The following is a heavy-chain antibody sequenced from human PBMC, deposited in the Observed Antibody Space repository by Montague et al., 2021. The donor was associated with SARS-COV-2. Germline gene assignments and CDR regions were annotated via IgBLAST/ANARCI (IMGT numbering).Heavy chain of an antibody. J-gene: IGHJ4*02. CDR3: ARVVAVGAFDY. D-gene: IGHD1-26*01. CDR1: GGSINGYY. V-gene: IGHV4-59*01. CDR2: IYHTGTT. Sequence: SETLSLTCTVSGGSINGYYWTWIRQPPGKGLEWIGHIYHTGTTSDNPSPKSRVSISQDKSKRQYSLDLTSVTAADTAMYFCARVVAVGAFDYWGQGSLVTVSS.